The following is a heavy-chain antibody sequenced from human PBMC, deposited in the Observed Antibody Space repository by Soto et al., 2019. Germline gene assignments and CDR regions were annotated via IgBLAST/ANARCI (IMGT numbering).Heavy chain of an antibody. CDR3: ARVGYDSSGYPAKTSDY. Sequence: PSVKVSCKASGYTFTGYYMHWVRQAPGQGLEWMGWINPNSGGTNYAQKFQGRVTMTRDTSISTAYMELSRLRSDDTAVYYCARVGYDSSGYPAKTSDYWGQGTLVTVSS. CDR2: INPNSGGT. CDR1: GYTFTGYY. D-gene: IGHD3-22*01. J-gene: IGHJ4*02. V-gene: IGHV1-2*02.